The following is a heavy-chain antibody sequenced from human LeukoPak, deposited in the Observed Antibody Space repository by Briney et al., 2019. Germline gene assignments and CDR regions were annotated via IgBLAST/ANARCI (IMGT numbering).Heavy chain of an antibody. Sequence: ASVKVSCKASGYISITYYIHWVRQAPGQGLEWVGMINPAGGRTVYAQKFQGRVTMSTDTSTSTVSMELSSLRSEDTAVYYCAKGVQNYYYYMDVWGKGTTVTVSS. CDR1: GYISITYY. V-gene: IGHV1-46*01. J-gene: IGHJ6*03. CDR2: INPAGGRT. D-gene: IGHD1-1*01. CDR3: AKGVQNYYYYMDV.